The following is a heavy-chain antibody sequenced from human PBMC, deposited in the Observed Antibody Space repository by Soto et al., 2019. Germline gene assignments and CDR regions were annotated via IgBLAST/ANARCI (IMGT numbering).Heavy chain of an antibody. CDR2: ISYDGSNK. Sequence: QVQLVESGGGVVQPGRSLRLSCAASGFTFSSYAMHWVRQAPGKGLEWVAVISYDGSNKYYADSVKGRFTISRDNSKNTLYLQMNSLRAEDTAVYYCARDQGIVVVIPYDYWGQGTLVTVSS. CDR1: GFTFSSYA. J-gene: IGHJ4*02. D-gene: IGHD3-22*01. CDR3: ARDQGIVVVIPYDY. V-gene: IGHV3-30-3*01.